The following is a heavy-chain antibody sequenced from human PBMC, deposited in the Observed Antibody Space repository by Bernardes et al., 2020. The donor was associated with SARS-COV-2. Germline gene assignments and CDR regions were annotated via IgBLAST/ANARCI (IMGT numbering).Heavy chain of an antibody. V-gene: IGHV1-8*02. CDR2: MNPNSDNT. CDR3: AKGPWQPYYDGMAV. J-gene: IGHJ6*02. CDR1: GYTFTHYD. D-gene: IGHD5-12*01. Sequence: ASVKVSCKASGYTFTHYDINWVRQPTGQGLEWMGWMNPNSDNTGYAWKFQGRVTLTRNTSIRTADMELTSLTSGDTAVYSGAKGPWQPYYDGMAVWGQGNTVTVSS.